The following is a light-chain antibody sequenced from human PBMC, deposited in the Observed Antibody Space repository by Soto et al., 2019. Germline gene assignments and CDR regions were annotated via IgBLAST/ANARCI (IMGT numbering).Light chain of an antibody. CDR2: GAS. CDR3: QQCTNWPRT. V-gene: IGKV3-15*01. J-gene: IGKJ1*01. CDR1: QSVSSN. Sequence: EIVMTQSPVTLSVSPGERATLSCRASQSVSSNLAWYQQKPGQAPRLLIYGASTRATGIPDRFSGSGSGTEFTLTISSLQSEDSAVYYCQQCTNWPRTFGQGPKVEIK.